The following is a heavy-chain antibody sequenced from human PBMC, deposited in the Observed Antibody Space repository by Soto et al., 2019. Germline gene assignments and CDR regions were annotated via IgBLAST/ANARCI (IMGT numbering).Heavy chain of an antibody. CDR3: ARVLEYSSPYFDY. CDR2: INHSGST. D-gene: IGHD6-6*01. Sequence: SETLSLTCAVYGGSFSGYYWSWIRQPPGKGLEWIGEINHSGSTNYNPSLKSRVTISVDTSKNQFSLKLSSVTAADTAVYYCARVLEYSSPYFDYWGQGTLVTVYS. CDR1: GGSFSGYY. J-gene: IGHJ4*02. V-gene: IGHV4-34*01.